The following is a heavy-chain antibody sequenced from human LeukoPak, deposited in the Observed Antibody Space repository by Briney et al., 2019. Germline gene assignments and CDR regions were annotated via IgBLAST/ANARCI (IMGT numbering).Heavy chain of an antibody. J-gene: IGHJ3*02. Sequence: GGSLRLFCAASGFTFSSYAMHWVRQAPGKGLGWVAVISYDGSNKYYADSVKGRFTISRDNSKNTLYLQMNSLRAEDTAVYYCAREGSGDAFDIWGQGTMVTVSS. CDR1: GFTFSSYA. CDR3: AREGSGDAFDI. V-gene: IGHV3-30-3*01. CDR2: ISYDGSNK. D-gene: IGHD1-26*01.